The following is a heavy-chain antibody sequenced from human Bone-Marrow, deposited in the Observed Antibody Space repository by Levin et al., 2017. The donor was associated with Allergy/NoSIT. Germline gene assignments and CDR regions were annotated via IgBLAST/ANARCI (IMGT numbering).Heavy chain of an antibody. CDR1: GDSLNSHTYY. CDR3: ARQAAWRAMTFYFDF. CDR2: IYNRGST. D-gene: IGHD2-21*02. Sequence: SQTLSLTCSVSGDSLNSHTYYWGWVRQPPGKGLEWVGSIYNRGSTFYNPSLKSRVSISVDTSRNQFTLRLSSVTAADTAVYYCARQAAWRAMTFYFDFWGQGTLVTVSS. J-gene: IGHJ4*02. V-gene: IGHV4-39*01.